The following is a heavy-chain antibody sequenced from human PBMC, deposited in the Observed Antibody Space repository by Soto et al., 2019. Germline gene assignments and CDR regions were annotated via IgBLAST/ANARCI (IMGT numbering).Heavy chain of an antibody. V-gene: IGHV3-23*01. D-gene: IGHD6-19*01. CDR2: ISGSGGST. CDR1: GFTFSSYA. CDR3: AKLSEYSSGWYLF. J-gene: IGHJ4*02. Sequence: EVQLLESGGGLVQPGGSLRLSCAASGFTFSSYAMSWVRQAPGKGLEWVSAISGSGGSTYYADSVKGRFTISRDNSKNTLCLQMNSLRAEDTAVYYCAKLSEYSSGWYLFGGQGTLVTVSS.